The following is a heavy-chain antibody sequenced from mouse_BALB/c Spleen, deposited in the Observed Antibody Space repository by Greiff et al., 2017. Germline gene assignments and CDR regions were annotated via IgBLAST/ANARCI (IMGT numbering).Heavy chain of an antibody. V-gene: IGHV1-7*01. CDR2: INPSTGYT. J-gene: IGHJ4*01. CDR3: ARRAGNYRNAMDY. Sequence: QVQLKQSGAELAKPGASVKMSCKASGYTFTSYWMHWVKQRPGQGLEWIGYINPSTGYTEYNQKFKDKATLTADKSSSTAYMQLSSLTSEDSAVYYCARRAGNYRNAMDYWGQGTSVTVSS. CDR1: GYTFTSYW. D-gene: IGHD2-1*01.